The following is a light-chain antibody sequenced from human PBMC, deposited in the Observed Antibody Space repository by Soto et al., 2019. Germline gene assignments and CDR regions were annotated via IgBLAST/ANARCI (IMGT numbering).Light chain of an antibody. CDR3: QQYNSYSNT. V-gene: IGKV1-5*03. CDR2: KAS. J-gene: IGKJ2*01. CDR1: QSISVW. Sequence: DLQMTQSPSTLSASVGDRVTITCRASQSISVWLAWYQQKAGQAPNLLIYKASRLESGVPSRFSGSGSETEFTLTISGLQPGDSATYYCQQYNSYSNTFGQWTKVDI.